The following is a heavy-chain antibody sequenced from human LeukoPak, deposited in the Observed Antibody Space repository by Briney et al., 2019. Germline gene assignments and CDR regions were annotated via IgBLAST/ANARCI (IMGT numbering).Heavy chain of an antibody. CDR3: TSRYYDSSGYYYN. Sequence: IRSKANSYATAYAASGKGRFTISRDDSKNTAYLQMNSLKTEDTAVYYCTSRYYDSSGYYYNWGQGTLVTVSS. J-gene: IGHJ4*02. CDR2: IRSKANSYAT. D-gene: IGHD3-22*01. V-gene: IGHV3-73*01.